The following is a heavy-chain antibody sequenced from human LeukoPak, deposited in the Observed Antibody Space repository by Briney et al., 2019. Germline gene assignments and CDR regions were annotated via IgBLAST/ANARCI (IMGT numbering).Heavy chain of an antibody. D-gene: IGHD2-15*01. J-gene: IGHJ4*02. CDR1: GYSVSSGYY. V-gene: IGHV4-38-2*02. CDR2: IYHSGST. CDR3: ARSDVGHFDY. Sequence: NPSETLSLTCTVSGYSVSSGYYWGWIRQPPGKGLEWIGSIYHSGSTYYNPSLKSRVTISVDTSKNQFSLKLSSVTAADTAVYYCARSDVGHFDYWGQGTLLTVSS.